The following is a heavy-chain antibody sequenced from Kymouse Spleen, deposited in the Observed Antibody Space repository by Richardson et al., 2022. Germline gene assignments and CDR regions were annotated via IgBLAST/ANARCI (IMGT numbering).Heavy chain of an antibody. V-gene: IGHV4-34*01. J-gene: IGHJ6*02. CDR1: GGSFSGYY. CDR3: ARLGTTERNYYYYYGMDV. CDR2: INHSGST. Sequence: QVQLQQWGAGLLKPSETLSLTCAVYGGSFSGYYWSWIRQPPGKGLEWIGEINHSGSTNYNPSLKSRVTISVDTSKNQFSLKLSSVTAADTAVYYCARLGTTERNYYYYYGMDVWGQGTTVTVSS. D-gene: IGHD1-7*01.